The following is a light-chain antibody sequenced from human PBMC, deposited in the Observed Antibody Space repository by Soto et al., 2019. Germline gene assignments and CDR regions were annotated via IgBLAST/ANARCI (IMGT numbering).Light chain of an antibody. CDR3: QQANSFPLT. V-gene: IGKV1-12*01. CDR1: QAIGSW. CDR2: DAT. J-gene: IGKJ4*01. Sequence: DIQVTQSPSSVSASVGDRVTITCRASQAIGSWLAWYQQKPGKAPKLLIYDATTLQSGVPSRFSDSGSGTDFSLTISSLQPEDFATYYCQQANSFPLTFGGGTKVEIK.